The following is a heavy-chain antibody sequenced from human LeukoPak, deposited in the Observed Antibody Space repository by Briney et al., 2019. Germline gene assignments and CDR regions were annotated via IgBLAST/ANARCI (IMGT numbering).Heavy chain of an antibody. Sequence: SETLSLTCAVYGGSFSGYYWSWIRQPPGKGLEWIGEINHSGSANYNPSLKSRVTISVDTSKNQFSLKLSSVTAADTAVYYCARDRWDIVARITLDAFDIWGQGTTVTVSS. CDR1: GGSFSGYY. J-gene: IGHJ3*02. CDR2: INHSGSA. CDR3: ARDRWDIVARITLDAFDI. D-gene: IGHD5-12*01. V-gene: IGHV4-34*01.